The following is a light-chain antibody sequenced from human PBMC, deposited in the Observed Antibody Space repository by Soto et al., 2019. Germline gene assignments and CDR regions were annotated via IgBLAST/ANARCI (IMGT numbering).Light chain of an antibody. CDR2: EVS. Sequence: ALTQPPSVSGSPGQSVTISCTGTSSDVGSYNRVSWSQQPPGTAPKLMIYEVSNRPSGVPDRFSGSKSGNTASLTISGLQAEAEADYYCSSYTSSSTYVFGTGTKVTVL. CDR1: SSDVGSYNR. CDR3: SSYTSSSTYV. V-gene: IGLV2-18*02. J-gene: IGLJ1*01.